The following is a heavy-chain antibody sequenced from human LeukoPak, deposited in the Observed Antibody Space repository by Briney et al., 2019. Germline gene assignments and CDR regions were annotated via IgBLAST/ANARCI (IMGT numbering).Heavy chain of an antibody. V-gene: IGHV4-59*08. D-gene: IGHD6-19*01. CDR3: ARHEKSRGWYYDY. CDR2: IYSSGST. Sequence: SETLSLTCTVSGGSISNYHWSWIRQPPGKGLEWSGYIYSSGSTKYIPSLKSRVTISVDTSKNQFSLKLSSVTAADTAVYYWARHEKSRGWYYDYWGQGTLVTVSS. J-gene: IGHJ4*02. CDR1: GGSISNYH.